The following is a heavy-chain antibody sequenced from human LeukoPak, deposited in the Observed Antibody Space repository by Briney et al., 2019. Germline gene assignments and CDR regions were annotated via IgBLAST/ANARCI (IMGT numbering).Heavy chain of an antibody. CDR2: INHSGRT. CDR3: ARGYYYGPDNAGEFDF. V-gene: IGHV4-34*01. Sequence: SETLSLTCTVYGGSFSDYYWTWIRQPPGKWLEWIGEINHSGRTNYNASLRSRVTISVDTSKNQFSLRLTSVTAADTAVYYCARGYYYGPDNAGEFDFWGEGILVTVSS. CDR1: GGSFSDYY. J-gene: IGHJ4*02. D-gene: IGHD3-10*01.